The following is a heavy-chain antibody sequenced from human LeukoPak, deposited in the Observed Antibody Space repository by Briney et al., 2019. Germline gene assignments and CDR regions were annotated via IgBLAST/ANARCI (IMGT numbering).Heavy chain of an antibody. CDR2: ISGSGGST. J-gene: IGHJ4*02. CDR3: AKGGQLLAYTYFDY. CDR1: GFTFSSYA. Sequence: QTGGSLRLSCAASGFTFSSYAMNWVRQAPGKGLEWVSVISGSGGSTYYADSVRGRFTISRDNSKNTLYLQMNSLRAEDTAVYYCAKGGQLLAYTYFDYWGQGTLVTVSS. V-gene: IGHV3-23*01. D-gene: IGHD6-13*01.